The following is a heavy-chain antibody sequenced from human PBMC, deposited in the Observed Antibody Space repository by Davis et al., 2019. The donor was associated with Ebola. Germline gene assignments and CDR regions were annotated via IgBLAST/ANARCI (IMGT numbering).Heavy chain of an antibody. Sequence: PSVKVSCKASGYTFTGYYMHWVRQAPGQGLEWMGWISAYNGNTNYAQKLQGRVTMTTDTSRSTAYMELRSLRSDDTAVYYCAREAGATTRIYDSRGQGTLVTVSS. D-gene: IGHD1-26*01. CDR3: AREAGATTRIYDS. CDR1: GYTFTGYY. J-gene: IGHJ5*01. V-gene: IGHV1-18*04. CDR2: ISAYNGNT.